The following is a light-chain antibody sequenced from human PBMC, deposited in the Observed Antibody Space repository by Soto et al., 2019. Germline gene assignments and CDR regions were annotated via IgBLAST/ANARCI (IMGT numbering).Light chain of an antibody. V-gene: IGKV3-20*01. Sequence: EIVLTQSPGTLSLSPGERATLSCRASQSVGSTYLAWYQQKPGQAAKLLIYGVSSRATGIPDRFSGSGSGTDFTLTISRLEPEDFAVYYCQQYGTSPLTFGPGNKVDI. CDR2: GVS. J-gene: IGKJ3*01. CDR3: QQYGTSPLT. CDR1: QSVGSTY.